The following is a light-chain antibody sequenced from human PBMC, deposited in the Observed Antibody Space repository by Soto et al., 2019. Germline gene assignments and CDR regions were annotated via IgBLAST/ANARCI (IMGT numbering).Light chain of an antibody. CDR1: QSVASCY. Sequence: VLTQSPGTLSLSPGERVTLSCRASQSVASCYLAFYQQKPGRAPRLLFYSASSRATGIPDRFSGSGSGTDFTLTISRLEPEDFAVYYCHHFGSLPETFGQGTNVE. J-gene: IGKJ1*01. V-gene: IGKV3-20*01. CDR2: SAS. CDR3: HHFGSLPET.